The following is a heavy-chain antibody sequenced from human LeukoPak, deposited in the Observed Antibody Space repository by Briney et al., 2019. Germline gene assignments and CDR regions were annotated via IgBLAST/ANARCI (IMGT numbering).Heavy chain of an antibody. CDR1: GFTFSSYG. CDR3: ARDLGLGYYDSSSFFDY. J-gene: IGHJ4*02. D-gene: IGHD3-22*01. Sequence: GGSLRLSCAASGFTFSSYGMHWVRQAPGMGLEWVAVIWYDGSNKYYADSVKGRFTISRDNSKNTLYLQMNSLRAEDTAVYYCARDLGLGYYDSSSFFDYWGQGTLVTVSS. CDR2: IWYDGSNK. V-gene: IGHV3-33*01.